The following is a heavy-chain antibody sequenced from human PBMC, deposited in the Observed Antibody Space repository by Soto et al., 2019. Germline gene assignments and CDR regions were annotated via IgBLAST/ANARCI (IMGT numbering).Heavy chain of an antibody. CDR1: GFTFSSYS. J-gene: IGHJ6*02. V-gene: IGHV3-21*01. Sequence: GGSLRLSCAASGFTFSSYSMSWVRQAPGKGLEWVSSISSGSSYIYDADSVKGRCTISRDNAKSSLYLQMNSLRVEDTAVYYCARGSSIWFYLMDVWGQWTTVTVSS. D-gene: IGHD6-13*01. CDR3: ARGSSIWFYLMDV. CDR2: ISSGSSYI.